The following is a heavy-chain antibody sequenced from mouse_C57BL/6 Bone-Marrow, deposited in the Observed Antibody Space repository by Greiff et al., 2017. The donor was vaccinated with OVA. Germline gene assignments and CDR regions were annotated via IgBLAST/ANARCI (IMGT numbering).Heavy chain of an antibody. CDR3: ARAPAYYSNRFAY. V-gene: IGHV3-6*01. Sequence: EVKLLESGPGLVKPSQSLSLTCSVTGYSITSGYYWNWIRQFPGNKLEWMGYISYDGSNNYNPSLKNRISITRDTSKNQFFLKLNSVTTEDTATYYCARAPAYYSNRFAYWGQGTLVTVSA. CDR2: ISYDGSN. CDR1: GYSITSGYY. J-gene: IGHJ3*01. D-gene: IGHD2-5*01.